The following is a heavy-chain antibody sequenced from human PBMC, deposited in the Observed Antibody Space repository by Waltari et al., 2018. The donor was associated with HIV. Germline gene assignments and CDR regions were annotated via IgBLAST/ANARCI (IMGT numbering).Heavy chain of an antibody. J-gene: IGHJ4*02. Sequence: QVQLVESGGGVVPPGGSLRLPWAASGFGLRPSGLPWVRQAPGKGLEWVAVISDDGSNKYYADSVKGRVTISRDNSKNTLYLQMNSLRAEDTAVYYCAKDKGGVTYIFDYWGQGTLVTVSS. CDR3: AKDKGGVTYIFDY. V-gene: IGHV3-30*18. CDR2: ISDDGSNK. CDR1: GFGLRPSG. D-gene: IGHD1-1*01.